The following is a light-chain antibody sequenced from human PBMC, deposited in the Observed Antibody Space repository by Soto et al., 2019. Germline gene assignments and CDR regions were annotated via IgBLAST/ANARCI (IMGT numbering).Light chain of an antibody. J-gene: IGKJ2*01. CDR2: KAS. Sequence: DIQMTQSPSTLSASVGDRVTITCRASQSIDSWLAWFQQKPGKAPKLLIYKASNLESEVPSRFSGSGSGTEFPLTISSLQPDDFATYYCHQYNGYSYTFGQGTKLEIK. CDR1: QSIDSW. CDR3: HQYNGYSYT. V-gene: IGKV1-5*03.